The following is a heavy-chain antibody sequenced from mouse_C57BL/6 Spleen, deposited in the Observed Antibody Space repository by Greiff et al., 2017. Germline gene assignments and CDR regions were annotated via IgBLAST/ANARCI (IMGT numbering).Heavy chain of an antibody. CDR2: ISDGGSYT. D-gene: IGHD2-1*01. Sequence: EVQGVESGGGLVKPGGSLKLSCAASGFTFSSYAMSWVRQTPEKRLEWVATISDGGSYTYYPDNVKGRFTISRDNAKNNLYLQMSHLKSEDTAMYYCARDRYYGNYQYYFDYGGQGTTLTVSS. J-gene: IGHJ2*01. V-gene: IGHV5-4*01. CDR3: ARDRYYGNYQYYFDY. CDR1: GFTFSSYA.